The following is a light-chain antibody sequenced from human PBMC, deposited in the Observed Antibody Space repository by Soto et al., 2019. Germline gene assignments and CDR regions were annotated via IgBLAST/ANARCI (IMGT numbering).Light chain of an antibody. CDR1: ENIGSY. V-gene: IGKV3-11*01. J-gene: IGKJ1*01. Sequence: EIVLTQSPATLSLSPGERATVSCRASENIGSYLAWYQQKPGQAPRLVIYEASKRATGIPGRFSGSWSGTDFALTISSPQLEDFAFYYCQQRGDWPTFGQGNKVEI. CDR3: QQRGDWPT. CDR2: EAS.